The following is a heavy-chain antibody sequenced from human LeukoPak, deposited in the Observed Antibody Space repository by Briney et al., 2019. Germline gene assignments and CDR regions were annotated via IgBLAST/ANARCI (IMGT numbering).Heavy chain of an antibody. J-gene: IGHJ2*01. CDR2: IYDGGFT. CDR1: GFTVSSNY. Sequence: GGSLRLSCAASGFTVSSNYMAWVSQAPGKGLEWVSVIYDGGFTDYTDSVKGRFTISRGNSKNTLYLQMNSLRADDTAVYYCARVMGRLVRTWYFDLWGRGTLVTVSS. V-gene: IGHV3-66*01. D-gene: IGHD3-9*01. CDR3: ARVMGRLVRTWYFDL.